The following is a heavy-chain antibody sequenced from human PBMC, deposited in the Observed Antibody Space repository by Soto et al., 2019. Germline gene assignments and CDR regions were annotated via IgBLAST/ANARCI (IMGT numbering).Heavy chain of an antibody. V-gene: IGHV4-39*01. CDR3: ARILWSSGGSRFDP. J-gene: IGHJ5*02. CDR2: IYYSGNT. CDR1: GGSISSSSYY. D-gene: IGHD6-19*01. Sequence: QLQLQESGPGLVKPSETLSLTCSVSGGSISSSSYYWGWLRQPPVKGLEWVGSIYYSGNTYYNASLKSRVTISVDTSKNQFSLNLSSVTAADTAVYYCARILWSSGGSRFDPWGQGTLVIVSS.